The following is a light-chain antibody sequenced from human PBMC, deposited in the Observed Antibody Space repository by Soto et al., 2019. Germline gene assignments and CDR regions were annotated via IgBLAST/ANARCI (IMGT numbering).Light chain of an antibody. CDR3: QQFNTFLWT. CDR2: GAS. CDR1: QSVSSN. J-gene: IGKJ1*01. V-gene: IGKV3-15*01. Sequence: EIVMTQSPATLSVSPGERATLSCRASQSVSSNLAWYQQKPGQAPRLLIYGASTRATGIPARFSGSGSGTEFTLTISSLQFEDFAVYYCQQFNTFLWTFCQGTKVDIK.